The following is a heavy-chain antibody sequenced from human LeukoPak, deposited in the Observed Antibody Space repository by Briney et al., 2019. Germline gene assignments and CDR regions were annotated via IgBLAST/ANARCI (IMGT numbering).Heavy chain of an antibody. CDR1: GGSISSYY. J-gene: IGHJ6*03. V-gene: IGHV4-59*01. D-gene: IGHD5-18*01. CDR2: IYYSGST. Sequence: NSSETLSLTCTVSGGSISSYYWSWIRQPPGKGLEWIGYIYYSGSTNYNPSLKSRVTISVDSSKNQFSLKLSSVTAADTAVYYCARTTEGGYTYDFFYYYYRDVWDKGTTVTISS. CDR3: ARTTEGGYTYDFFYYYYRDV.